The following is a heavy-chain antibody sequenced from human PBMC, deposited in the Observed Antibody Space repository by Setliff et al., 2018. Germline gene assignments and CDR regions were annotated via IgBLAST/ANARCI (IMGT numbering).Heavy chain of an antibody. V-gene: IGHV4-38-2*02. Sequence: PSETLSLTCTVSGYSISSGYYWGWIRQPPGKGLEWSGSIYHSGSTYYNPSLKSRVTISVDTSKNQFSLKLSSVTAADTAVYYCASQGLTIPGDLFDYWGQGTLVTVS. CDR3: ASQGLTIPGDLFDY. J-gene: IGHJ4*02. CDR2: IYHSGST. D-gene: IGHD2-2*02. CDR1: GYSISSGYY.